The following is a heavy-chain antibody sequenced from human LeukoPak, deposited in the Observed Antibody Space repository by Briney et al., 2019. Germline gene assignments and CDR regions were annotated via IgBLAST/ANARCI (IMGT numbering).Heavy chain of an antibody. Sequence: GGSLRLSCAASGFTFSSHAMSWVRQAPGKGLEWVSAISGSGGSTYYADSVKGRFTISRDKSKNTLYLQMNSLRAEDTAVYYCAKGLAVAGHFDYWGQGTLVTVSS. V-gene: IGHV3-23*01. CDR1: GFTFSSHA. CDR3: AKGLAVAGHFDY. CDR2: ISGSGGST. J-gene: IGHJ4*02. D-gene: IGHD6-19*01.